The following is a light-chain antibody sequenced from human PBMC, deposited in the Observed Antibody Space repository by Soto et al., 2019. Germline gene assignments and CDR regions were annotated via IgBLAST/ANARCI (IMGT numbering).Light chain of an antibody. J-gene: IGLJ1*01. V-gene: IGLV2-14*01. CDR2: EVS. CDR3: SSYTSSSTYV. Sequence: QAVLTEPASVSGSPGQSITISCTGTSSDVGGYNYVSWSQQRPGNAPQRLIYEVSNRPSGVSNRFSGSKTGNTASLTSSRLQAEDEADYYCSSYTSSSTYVFGNRTKVTVL. CDR1: SSDVGGYNY.